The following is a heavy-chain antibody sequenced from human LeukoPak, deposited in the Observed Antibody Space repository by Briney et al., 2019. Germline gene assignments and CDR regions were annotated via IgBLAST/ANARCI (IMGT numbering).Heavy chain of an antibody. CDR2: INPNSGGT. CDR1: GYTFTGYY. Sequence: RVASVKVSCKASGYTFTGYYMHWVRQAPGQGLEWMGWINPNSGGTNYAQKFQGRVTMTRDTSISTAYMELSRLRSDDTAVYFCARENLPGIAAAGEFDPWGQGTLVTVSS. D-gene: IGHD6-13*01. CDR3: ARENLPGIAAAGEFDP. J-gene: IGHJ5*02. V-gene: IGHV1-2*02.